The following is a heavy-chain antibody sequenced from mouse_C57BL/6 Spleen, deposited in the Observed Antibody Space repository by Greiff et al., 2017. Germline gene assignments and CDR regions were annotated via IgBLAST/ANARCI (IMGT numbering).Heavy chain of an antibody. V-gene: IGHV1-4*01. CDR3: AREGTGTGNFDY. CDR1: GYTFTSYT. J-gene: IGHJ2*01. D-gene: IGHD4-1*01. CDR2: INPSSGYT. Sequence: QVQLQQSGAELARPGASVKMSCKASGYTFTSYTMHWVKQRPGQGLEWIGYINPSSGYTKYNQKFKDKATLTADKSSSTAYMQLSSLTSEDSAVYYCAREGTGTGNFDYWGQGTTLTVSS.